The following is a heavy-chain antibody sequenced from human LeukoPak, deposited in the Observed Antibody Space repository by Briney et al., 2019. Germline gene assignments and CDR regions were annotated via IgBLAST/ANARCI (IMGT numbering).Heavy chain of an antibody. J-gene: IGHJ2*01. Sequence: GASVKVSCKASGYTFTGYYMHWVRQAPGQGLEWMGWINPNSGGTNYAQKFQGRVTMTRDTSISTAYMELSRLRSDDTAVYYCARDSGSYSLDFDLWGRGTLVTVSS. CDR2: INPNSGGT. CDR3: ARDSGSYSLDFDL. D-gene: IGHD1-26*01. CDR1: GYTFTGYY. V-gene: IGHV1-2*02.